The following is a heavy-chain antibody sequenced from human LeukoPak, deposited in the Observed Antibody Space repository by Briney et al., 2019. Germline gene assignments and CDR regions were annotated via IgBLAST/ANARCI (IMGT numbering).Heavy chain of an antibody. D-gene: IGHD5-18*01. CDR1: GFIFSDYK. V-gene: IGHV3-30*04. Sequence: GGSLRLSCAASGFIFSDYKFHWVRQAPGKGLEWVTVISSDGRATFYAESVKGRFTIARDDSENTLSLQMNSLRLEDTAVYYCAKDEYSYGIFDYWGQGTLVTVSS. CDR2: ISSDGRAT. J-gene: IGHJ4*02. CDR3: AKDEYSYGIFDY.